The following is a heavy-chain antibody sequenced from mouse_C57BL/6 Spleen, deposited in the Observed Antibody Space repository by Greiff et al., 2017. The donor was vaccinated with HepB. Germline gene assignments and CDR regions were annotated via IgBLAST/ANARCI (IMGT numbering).Heavy chain of an antibody. Sequence: QVQLQQPGAELVKPGASVKLSCKASGYTFTSYWMHWVKQRPGQGLEWIGMIHPNSGSTNYNEKFKSKATLTVDKSSSSAYMQLSSLTSEDSAVYYWARVGFITTVVDWYFDVWGTGTTVTVSS. J-gene: IGHJ1*03. CDR3: ARVGFITTVVDWYFDV. CDR1: GYTFTSYW. D-gene: IGHD1-1*01. V-gene: IGHV1-64*01. CDR2: IHPNSGST.